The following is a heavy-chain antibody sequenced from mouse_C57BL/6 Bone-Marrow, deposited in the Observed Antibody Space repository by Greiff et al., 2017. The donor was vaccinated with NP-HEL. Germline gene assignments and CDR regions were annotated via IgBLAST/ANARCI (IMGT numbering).Heavy chain of an antibody. J-gene: IGHJ1*03. Sequence: QVQLQESGPGLVQPSQSLSITCTVSGFSLTSYGVHWVRQSPGKGLEWLGVIWSGGSTDYNAAFISRLSISKDNSKSQVFFKMNSLQADDTAIYYCARNYYYGSRDLYWYFDVWGTGTTVTVSS. CDR2: IWSGGST. CDR3: ARNYYYGSRDLYWYFDV. D-gene: IGHD1-1*01. CDR1: GFSLTSYG. V-gene: IGHV2-2*01.